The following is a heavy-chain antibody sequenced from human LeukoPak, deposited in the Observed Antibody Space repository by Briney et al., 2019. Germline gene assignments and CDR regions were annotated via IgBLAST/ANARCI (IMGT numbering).Heavy chain of an antibody. J-gene: IGHJ4*02. CDR1: GFTFSSYW. V-gene: IGHV3-74*01. D-gene: IGHD3-10*01. CDR3: ASDPPKRDYYGSGSYES. CDR2: INSDGSST. Sequence: GGSLRLSCEASGFTFSSYWMHWVRQAPGKGLVWVSRINSDGSSTSYADSVKGRFTISRDNAKNTLYLQMNSLRAEDTAVYYCASDPPKRDYYGSGSYESWGQGTLVTVSS.